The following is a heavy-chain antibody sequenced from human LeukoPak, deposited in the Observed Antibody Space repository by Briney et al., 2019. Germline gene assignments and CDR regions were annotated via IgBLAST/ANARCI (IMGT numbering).Heavy chain of an antibody. CDR2: INPNSGGT. CDR1: GYTFTGYY. D-gene: IGHD3-22*01. Sequence: ASVKVSCKASGYTFTGYYKHWVRQAPGQGLEWMGWINPNSGGTNYAQKFQGRVTMTRDTSISTAYMELSRLRSDDTAVYYCARTSGYYSGNNWFDPWGQGTLVTVSS. J-gene: IGHJ5*02. V-gene: IGHV1-2*02. CDR3: ARTSGYYSGNNWFDP.